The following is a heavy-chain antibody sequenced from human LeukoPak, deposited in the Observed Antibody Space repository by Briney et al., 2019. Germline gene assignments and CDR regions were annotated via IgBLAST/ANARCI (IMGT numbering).Heavy chain of an antibody. Sequence: GESLKISCKGSGYSFTSYWIGWVRPMPGKGLEWMGIIYPGDSDTRYSPSFQGQVTISADKSISTAYLQWSSLKASDTAMYYCARHGGIAAAGGNYYYYYYMDVWGKGTTVTISS. CDR2: IYPGDSDT. D-gene: IGHD6-13*01. V-gene: IGHV5-51*01. J-gene: IGHJ6*03. CDR3: ARHGGIAAAGGNYYYYYYMDV. CDR1: GYSFTSYW.